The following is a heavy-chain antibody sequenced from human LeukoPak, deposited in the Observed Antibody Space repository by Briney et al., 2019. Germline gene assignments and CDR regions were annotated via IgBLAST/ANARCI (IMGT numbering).Heavy chain of an antibody. CDR2: IIPIFGTA. CDR3: ARDHYYDRYSYFDY. CDR1: GGTFSSYA. D-gene: IGHD3-22*01. Sequence: SVKVSCKASGGTFSSYAISWVRQAPGQGLEWMGGIIPIFGTANYAQKFQGRATIIADESTSTAYMELSSLRSEDTAVYYCARDHYYDRYSYFDYWGQGTLVTVSS. J-gene: IGHJ4*02. V-gene: IGHV1-69*13.